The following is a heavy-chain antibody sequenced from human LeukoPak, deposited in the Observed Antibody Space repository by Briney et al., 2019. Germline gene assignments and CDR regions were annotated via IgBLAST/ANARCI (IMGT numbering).Heavy chain of an antibody. J-gene: IGHJ4*02. D-gene: IGHD2-15*01. CDR1: GFTFNTYT. V-gene: IGHV3-48*02. CDR2: ISGSSGII. Sequence: GGSLRLSCAASGFTFNTYTMNWVRQAPGKGLEWVSYISGSSGIIDYADSVRGRFTISRDNAKNSLYLQMNSLRDEDTAVYYCARARASGRSGFDCWGQGTLVTVSS. CDR3: ARARASGRSGFDC.